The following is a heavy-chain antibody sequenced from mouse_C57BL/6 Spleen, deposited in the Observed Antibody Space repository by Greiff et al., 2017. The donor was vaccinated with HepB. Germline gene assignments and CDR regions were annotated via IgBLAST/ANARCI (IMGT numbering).Heavy chain of an antibody. CDR1: GYTFTDYN. V-gene: IGHV1-22*01. CDR2: INPNNGGT. CDR3: ARKVGYHWYFDV. D-gene: IGHD2-2*01. J-gene: IGHJ1*03. Sequence: VQLQQSGPELVKPGASVKMSCKASGYTFTDYNMHWVKQSTGKSLEWIGYINPNNGGTSYNQKFKGKATLTVNKSSSTAYMELRSLTSEDSAVYYCARKVGYHWYFDVWGTGTTVTVSS.